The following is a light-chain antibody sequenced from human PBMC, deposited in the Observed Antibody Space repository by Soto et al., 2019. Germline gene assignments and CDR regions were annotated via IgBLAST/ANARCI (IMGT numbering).Light chain of an antibody. CDR1: QSLLHSNGYNS. CDR2: LGS. CDR3: MQALQTPYT. V-gene: IGKV2-28*01. Sequence: DIVMTQSPLSLPVTPGEPASISCRSSQSLLHSNGYNSLDWYLQKPGQSPQLLIYLGSNRASGAPDRVSGSGSGTDFTLRISRVEADDVGVYYCMQALQTPYTFGQGTKLEIK. J-gene: IGKJ2*01.